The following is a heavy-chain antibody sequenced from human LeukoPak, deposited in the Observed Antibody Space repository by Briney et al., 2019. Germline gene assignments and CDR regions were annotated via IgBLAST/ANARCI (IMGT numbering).Heavy chain of an antibody. CDR3: ARVPYDYVWGSYRTNWFDP. J-gene: IGHJ5*02. CDR1: GFSLSTSGVG. V-gene: IGHV2-5*01. D-gene: IGHD3-16*02. Sequence: SGPTLVKPTQTLTLTCTFSGFSLSTSGVGVGWIRQPPGKALEWLALIYWNDDKRYSPSLESRLTITKDTSKNQVVLTMTNMDPVDTATYYCARVPYDYVWGSYRTNWFDPWGQGTLVTVSS. CDR2: IYWNDDK.